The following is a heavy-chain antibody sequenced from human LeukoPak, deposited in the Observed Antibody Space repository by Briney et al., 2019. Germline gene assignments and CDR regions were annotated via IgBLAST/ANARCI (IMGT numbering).Heavy chain of an antibody. V-gene: IGHV3-49*04. D-gene: IGHD2-2*03. CDR3: NVDIGDF. J-gene: IGHJ4*02. CDR1: GFTFGDYT. Sequence: GGSLRLSCTTSGFTFGDYTMTWVRQAPGKGLEWVGFIRNKDYGGTTEYAASVRGRFTISRDDSKSIAYLQMNSLKTDDTAVYYCNVDIGDFWGQGTLVTVSS. CDR2: IRNKDYGGTT.